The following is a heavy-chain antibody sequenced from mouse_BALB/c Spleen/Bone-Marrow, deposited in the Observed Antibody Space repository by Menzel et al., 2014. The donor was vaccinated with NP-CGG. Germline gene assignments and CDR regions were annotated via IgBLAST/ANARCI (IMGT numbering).Heavy chain of an antibody. D-gene: IGHD4-1*01. J-gene: IGHJ4*01. CDR1: GFTFSTYG. Sequence: VQLQQSGGDLVKPGGSLKLSCAASGFTFSTYGMSWVRQTPDKRLEWVATISSGGGYTYYPDSVKGRFTISRGNANNTLYQQMSSLKSEDTAMYYCTRQRNWDHYAMGYWGQGTSVTVSS. CDR3: TRQRNWDHYAMGY. V-gene: IGHV5-6*01. CDR2: ISSGGGYT.